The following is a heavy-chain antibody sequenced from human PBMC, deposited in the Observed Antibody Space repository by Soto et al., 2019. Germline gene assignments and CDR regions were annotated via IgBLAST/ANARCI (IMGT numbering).Heavy chain of an antibody. J-gene: IGHJ4*02. CDR3: ATTDYYDSSGYPSGY. D-gene: IGHD3-22*01. CDR2: IYYSGST. V-gene: IGHV4-59*08. Sequence: PSETLSLTCTVSGGSISSYYWSWIRQPPGKGLEWIGYIYYSGSTNYNPSLKSRVTISVDTSKNQFSLKLSSVTAADTAVYYCATTDYYDSSGYPSGYWGQGTLVTVSS. CDR1: GGSISSYY.